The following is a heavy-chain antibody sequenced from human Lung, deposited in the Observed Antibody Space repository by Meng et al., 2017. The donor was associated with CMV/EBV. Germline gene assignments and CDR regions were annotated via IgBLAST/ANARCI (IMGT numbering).Heavy chain of an antibody. J-gene: IGHJ4*02. D-gene: IGHD6-13*01. CDR2: INHSGST. V-gene: IGHV4-39*07. CDR3: ASIAAAGDTPFDY. Sequence: LXCTVSGTSISSSTYYWGWIRQPPGKGLEWIGEINHSGSTNYNPSLKSRVTISVDTSKNQFSLKLSSVTAADTAVYYCASIAAAGDTPFDYWGQGXLVTVSS. CDR1: GTSISSSTYY.